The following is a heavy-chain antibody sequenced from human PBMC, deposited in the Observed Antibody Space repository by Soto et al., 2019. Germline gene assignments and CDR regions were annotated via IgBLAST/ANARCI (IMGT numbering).Heavy chain of an antibody. CDR2: ISGSGGST. V-gene: IGHV3-23*01. D-gene: IGHD3-22*01. J-gene: IGHJ4*02. Sequence: GGSLRLSCAASGFTFSNYAISWVRQAPGKGLEWVSSISGSGGSTYYADSVKGRFTISRDHSKNSLYLQMNSLRAEDTAVYYCARDLGYYDSSGYFDYWGQGTLVTVSS. CDR3: ARDLGYYDSSGYFDY. CDR1: GFTFSNYA.